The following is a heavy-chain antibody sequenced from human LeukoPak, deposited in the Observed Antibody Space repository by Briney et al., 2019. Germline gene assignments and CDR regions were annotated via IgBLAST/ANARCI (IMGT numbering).Heavy chain of an antibody. V-gene: IGHV1-8*01. Sequence: ASVKVSCKASGYTFTSYDINWVRQATGQGLEWMGWMNPNSGNTGYAQKFQGRVTMTRNTSISTAYMELSSLRSEDTAVYYCARDYRVTARLGYWGQGTLVTVSS. CDR2: MNPNSGNT. CDR1: GYTFTSYD. J-gene: IGHJ4*02. CDR3: ARDYRVTARLGY. D-gene: IGHD2-21*02.